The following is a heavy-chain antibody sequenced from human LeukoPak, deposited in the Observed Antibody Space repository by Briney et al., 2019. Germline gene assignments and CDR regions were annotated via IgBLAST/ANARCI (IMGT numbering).Heavy chain of an antibody. CDR2: IYYSVSA. V-gene: IGHV4-39*01. D-gene: IGHD3-22*01. Sequence: PSETLSLTRTVSGDSLRTSSYYWGSVRQPPGKGLGWNGSIYYSVSAYYNPSLKSRVTISVDTSKKQFSLKRSSVTAADTAVYYCARHEFDYDSPFDYWGQGTLVTVSS. CDR1: GDSLRTSSYY. CDR3: ARHEFDYDSPFDY. J-gene: IGHJ4*02.